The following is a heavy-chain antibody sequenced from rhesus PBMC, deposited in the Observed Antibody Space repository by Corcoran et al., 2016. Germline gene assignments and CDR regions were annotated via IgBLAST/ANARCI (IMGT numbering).Heavy chain of an antibody. Sequence: EVQLVQSGAEVKKPGASVKISCKASGYTFTELSMHWVRQAPGKGLEWMGRVDPEDGEADEPQKFQDRVTTTADTSTDTAYLELSSLRSADTAVYYCARGDLWTGYDYWGQGVLVTVSS. V-gene: IGHV1-111*02. CDR2: VDPEDGEA. CDR1: GYTFTELS. J-gene: IGHJ4*01. CDR3: ARGDLWTGYDY. D-gene: IGHD3-3*01.